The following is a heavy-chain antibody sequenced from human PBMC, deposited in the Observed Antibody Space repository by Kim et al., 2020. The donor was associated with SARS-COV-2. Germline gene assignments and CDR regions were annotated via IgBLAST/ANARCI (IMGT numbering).Heavy chain of an antibody. V-gene: IGHV3-30*04. CDR2: ISYDGSNK. CDR3: AGDPMITFGGVIAIGYY. Sequence: GGSLRLSCAASGFTFSSYAMHWVRQAPGKGLEWVAVISYDGSNKYYADSVKGRFTISRDNSKNTLYLQMNSLRAEDTAVYYCAGDPMITFGGVIAIGYY. J-gene: IGHJ6*01. D-gene: IGHD3-16*02. CDR1: GFTFSSYA.